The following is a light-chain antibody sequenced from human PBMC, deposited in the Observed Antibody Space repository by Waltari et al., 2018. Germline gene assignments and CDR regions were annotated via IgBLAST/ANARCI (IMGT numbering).Light chain of an antibody. CDR2: DVN. CDR3: CSYAGSYLNFV. V-gene: IGLV2-11*01. Sequence: QSALTQPRSVSGSPGQSVTISCTGTSSDVGGYNYVSWYQQHPGKAPRLMIYDVNKRPSGVPDRCSGSKFGNTASLTISGLQAEDEADYYCCSYAGSYLNFVFGTGTKVTAL. J-gene: IGLJ1*01. CDR1: SSDVGGYNY.